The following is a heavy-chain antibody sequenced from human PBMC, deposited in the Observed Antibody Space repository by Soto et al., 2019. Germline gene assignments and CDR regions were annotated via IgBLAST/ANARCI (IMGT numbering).Heavy chain of an antibody. D-gene: IGHD6-13*01. CDR3: ARGGEQQLLSYLDL. V-gene: IGHV4-59*01. J-gene: IGHJ4*02. CDR2: IYYSRSI. CDR1: GGSISSYY. Sequence: SETLSLTCTVSGGSISSYYWNWIRQPPGKGLEWIGYIYYSRSINYNPSLKSRVSISVDTSKNQLSLRLSSVTTTDTAVYYCARGGEQQLLSYLDLWGQGTLVTVS.